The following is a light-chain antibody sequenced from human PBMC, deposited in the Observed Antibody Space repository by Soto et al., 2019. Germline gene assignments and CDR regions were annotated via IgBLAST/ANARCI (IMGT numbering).Light chain of an antibody. Sequence: QSALTQPASVSGSPGQSIAISCTGTSSDVGSYDYVSWYQQHPDKAPKLMIYEVTQRPSGVSNRFSGSKFGNTASLAISGLQADDVADYYCSSHTSVNTRVFGTGTKVTVL. CDR3: SSHTSVNTRV. V-gene: IGLV2-14*01. CDR1: SSDVGSYDY. CDR2: EVT. J-gene: IGLJ1*01.